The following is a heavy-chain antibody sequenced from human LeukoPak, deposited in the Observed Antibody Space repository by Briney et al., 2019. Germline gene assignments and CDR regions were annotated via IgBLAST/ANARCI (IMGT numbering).Heavy chain of an antibody. CDR1: GFTFSSYA. D-gene: IGHD4-11*01. V-gene: IGHV3-23*01. CDR3: AKTPIQYYFDY. CDR2: ISGSGGST. Sequence: GGSLRLSCAASGFTFSSYAMNWVRQAPGKGLEWVSTISGSGGSTHYADSVKGRFIISRDNSKNTLYLQMNSLKVEDTAVYYCAKTPIQYYFDYWGQGTLVTVSS. J-gene: IGHJ4*02.